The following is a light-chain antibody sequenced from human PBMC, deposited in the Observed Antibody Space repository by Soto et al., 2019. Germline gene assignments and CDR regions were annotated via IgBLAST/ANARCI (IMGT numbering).Light chain of an antibody. CDR3: QQRSNWPPLT. Sequence: EIVLTQSPATLSLSPGERATLSCRATQSISRSLAWYQQKPGQAPRLVIFDASKRATGIPARFSGSGSGTDFTLTISSLDPDDFAVYYCQQRSNWPPLTFGGGTKVEIK. CDR2: DAS. V-gene: IGKV3-11*01. CDR1: QSISRS. J-gene: IGKJ4*01.